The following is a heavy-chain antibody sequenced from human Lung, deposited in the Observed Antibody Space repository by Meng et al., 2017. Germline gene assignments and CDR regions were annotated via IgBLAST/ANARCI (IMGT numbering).Heavy chain of an antibody. CDR3: TGVGHKNWFDY. CDR1: WDSVSSNRAA. J-gene: IGHJ5*01. Sequence: QVQQSDHGPGLVNPTPFLPLTWAISWDSVSSNRAAWNWIRQSPSRVLEWLGRTYYRSKWYSDYATSVRSRITINADTSKNQFSLQLNSLTHEDTAVYYCTGVGHKNWFDYWGQGTLVTVSS. V-gene: IGHV6-1*02. D-gene: IGHD2-21*01. CDR2: TYYRSKWYS.